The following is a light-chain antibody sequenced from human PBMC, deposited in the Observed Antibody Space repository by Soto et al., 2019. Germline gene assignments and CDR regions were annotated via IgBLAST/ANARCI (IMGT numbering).Light chain of an antibody. Sequence: QSALTQPASVSGSPGQSITISCTGTSSDVGSYNLVSWYQQHPGKAPKLMLYEGSKRPSGVSNRFSGSKSGNTASLTISGLQAEDEADYYCCSYAGSSTYVFGNGTQLTVL. V-gene: IGLV2-23*01. J-gene: IGLJ7*01. CDR2: EGS. CDR1: SSDVGSYNL. CDR3: CSYAGSSTYV.